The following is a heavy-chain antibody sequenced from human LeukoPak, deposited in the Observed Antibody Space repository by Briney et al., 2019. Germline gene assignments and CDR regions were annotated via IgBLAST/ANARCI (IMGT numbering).Heavy chain of an antibody. CDR3: ARASGNYDILTGLAIYYFDY. Sequence: GASVKVSCKASGGTFSSYAISWARQAPGQGLEWMGGIIPIFGTANYAQKFQGRVTITADESTSTAYMELSSLRSEDTAVYYCARASGNYDILTGLAIYYFDYWGQGTLVTVSS. V-gene: IGHV1-69*13. J-gene: IGHJ4*02. CDR1: GGTFSSYA. D-gene: IGHD3-9*01. CDR2: IIPIFGTA.